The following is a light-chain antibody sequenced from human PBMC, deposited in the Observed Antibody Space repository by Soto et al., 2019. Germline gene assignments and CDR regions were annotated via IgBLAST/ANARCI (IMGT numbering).Light chain of an antibody. J-gene: IGKJ5*01. V-gene: IGKV2-28*01. Sequence: EIVMTQSPLSLSVTPGESASISCRSSQSLLHSNGNSYFDWYLQKPGQSPQLLIYLGSNRASGVPDRLSGSGSGTDFTLKISRVEAEDVGVYYCMQALQTPLTFGQGTRLEIK. CDR3: MQALQTPLT. CDR1: QSLLHSNGNSY. CDR2: LGS.